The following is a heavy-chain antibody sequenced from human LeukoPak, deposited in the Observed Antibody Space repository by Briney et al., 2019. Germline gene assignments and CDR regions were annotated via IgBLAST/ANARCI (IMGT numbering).Heavy chain of an antibody. V-gene: IGHV1-3*04. Sequence: GASVKVSCKASGYTFTNYAMHWARQAPGQRFEWMGWINTGNGNTKYSQKFQGRVTMTRNTSISTAYMELSSLRSEDTAVYYCARGVGYSSSWYRMVEWFDPWGQGTLVTVSS. CDR2: INTGNGNT. CDR3: ARGVGYSSSWYRMVEWFDP. CDR1: GYTFTNYA. J-gene: IGHJ5*02. D-gene: IGHD6-13*01.